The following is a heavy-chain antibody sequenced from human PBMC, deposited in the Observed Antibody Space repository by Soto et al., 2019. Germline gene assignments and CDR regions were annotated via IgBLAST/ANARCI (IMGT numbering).Heavy chain of an antibody. V-gene: IGHV3-23*01. CDR3: AKLGRYCSGGSCYSDGMDV. D-gene: IGHD2-15*01. CDR2: ISGSGGST. J-gene: IGHJ6*02. CDR1: GFTFSSYA. Sequence: PGGSLRLSCAASGFTFSSYAMSWVRQAPGKGLEWVSAISGSGGSTYYADSVKGRFTTSRDNSKNTLYLQMNSLRAEDTAVYYCAKLGRYCSGGSCYSDGMDVWGQGTTVTVSS.